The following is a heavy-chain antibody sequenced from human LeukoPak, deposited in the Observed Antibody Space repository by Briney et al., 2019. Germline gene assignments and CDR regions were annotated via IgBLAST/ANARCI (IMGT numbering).Heavy chain of an antibody. D-gene: IGHD6-19*01. CDR1: GFTFSACS. CDR3: ARALEPSVAVIDY. V-gene: IGHV3-21*01. CDR2: ISSSSTYI. J-gene: IGHJ4*02. Sequence: KSGGSLRLSCAASGFTFSACSMNWVRQAPGKGLEWVSSISSSSTYIYYADSVKGRFTISRDNAKNSLYLQMNSPRAEDTAVYYCARALEPSVAVIDYWGQGTLVTVSS.